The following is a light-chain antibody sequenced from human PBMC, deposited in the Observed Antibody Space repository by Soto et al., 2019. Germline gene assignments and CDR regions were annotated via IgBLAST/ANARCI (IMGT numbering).Light chain of an antibody. CDR1: QTVATTY. V-gene: IGKV3-20*01. CDR3: QQYGTSPRYT. CDR2: GTS. Sequence: EIVLTQSPGTLSLSPGERASLSCSASQTVATTYLAWYQQKPGQAPRLLIYGTSTRATGVPDRFSGSGSVTDFTLTISRLEPEDFAVYYCQQYGTSPRYTFGQGTKLAIK. J-gene: IGKJ2*01.